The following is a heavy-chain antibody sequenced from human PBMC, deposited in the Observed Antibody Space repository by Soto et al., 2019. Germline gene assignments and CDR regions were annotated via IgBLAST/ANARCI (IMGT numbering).Heavy chain of an antibody. CDR2: IDPSDSYT. D-gene: IGHD6-6*01. J-gene: IGHJ4*02. CDR3: ARHQYSSSSGASYY. Sequence: GASLKVYCKGSGYSFNSYWISWVRQMPGKGLEWMGRIDPSDSYTNYSPSFQGHVTISADKSISTAYLQWSSLKASDTAMYYCARHQYSSSSGASYYWGQGTLVTVAS. CDR1: GYSFNSYW. V-gene: IGHV5-10-1*01.